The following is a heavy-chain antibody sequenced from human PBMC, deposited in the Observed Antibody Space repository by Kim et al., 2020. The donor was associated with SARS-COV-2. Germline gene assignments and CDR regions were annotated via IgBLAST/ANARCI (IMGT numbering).Heavy chain of an antibody. J-gene: IGHJ1*01. CDR3: AKEIRSGYFQH. V-gene: IGHV3-33*06. CDR1: GFTFSSYG. Sequence: GGSLRLSCAASGFTFSSYGMHWVRQAPGKGLEWVAGIWYDGSNKYYADSVKGRFTISRDNSKNTLYLQMNSLRAEDTAVYYCAKEIRSGYFQHWGQGTLVTVSS. CDR2: IWYDGSNK. D-gene: IGHD1-26*01.